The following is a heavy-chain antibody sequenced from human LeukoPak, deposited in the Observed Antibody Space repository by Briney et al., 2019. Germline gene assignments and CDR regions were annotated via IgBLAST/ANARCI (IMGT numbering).Heavy chain of an antibody. CDR3: ARSPKNVAYNSGLDYFDF. V-gene: IGHV5-51*01. CDR1: GYSFTSYW. J-gene: IGHJ4*02. Sequence: GESLKISCKGSGYSFTSYWIGWVRQMPGKGLVWMGIIYPGDSDTRYSPSFQGQVTISADKSISTAYLQWSSLKDSDTAMFYCARSPKNVAYNSGLDYFDFWGQGTLVTVSS. D-gene: IGHD5-12*01. CDR2: IYPGDSDT.